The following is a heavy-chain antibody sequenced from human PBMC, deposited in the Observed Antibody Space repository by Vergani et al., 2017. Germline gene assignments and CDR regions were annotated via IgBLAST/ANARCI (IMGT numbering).Heavy chain of an antibody. CDR2: VYFTGST. J-gene: IGHJ4*02. D-gene: IGHD3-22*01. Sequence: QVQLQESGPGLVKHSQTLSLTCSVSGVSINSRYYWSWVRQPAGKGLQWVGRVYFTGSTNYNPSLRSRVSLSIDTSRNQFSLKLHSVSAEDTAMYFCARAEFSTNYYGRSYYFDFWGQGSPVTVSS. V-gene: IGHV4-4*07. CDR3: ARAEFSTNYYGRSYYFDF. CDR1: GVSINSRYY.